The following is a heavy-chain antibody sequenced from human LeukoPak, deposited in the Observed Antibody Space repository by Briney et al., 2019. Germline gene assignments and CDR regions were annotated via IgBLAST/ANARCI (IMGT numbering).Heavy chain of an antibody. CDR2: MNPNSGNT. Sequence: ASVKVSCKASGYTFKSYDINWVRQATGQGLEWMGWMNPNSGNTGFAQKFQDRVSMTRDTSINTAYMELTSLRSGDTAVYYCARATPGGLHGYSFDYWGQGTVVIVYS. CDR1: GYTFKSYD. D-gene: IGHD5-24*01. J-gene: IGHJ4*02. V-gene: IGHV1-8*02. CDR3: ARATPGGLHGYSFDY.